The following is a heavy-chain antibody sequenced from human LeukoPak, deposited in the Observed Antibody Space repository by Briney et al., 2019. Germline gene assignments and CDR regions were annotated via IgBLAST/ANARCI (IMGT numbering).Heavy chain of an antibody. D-gene: IGHD1-26*01. CDR1: GYSISSGNH. J-gene: IGHJ4*02. Sequence: PSETLSLTCSVSGYSISSGNHWGWIRQPPGKTLEWIGGTYHSGSTQLHPSLHSRVTISVDTSKNQFFLNLSSVTATDTAVYYCARGEVGSIGRLGYWGQGILVTVSS. CDR3: ARGEVGSIGRLGY. CDR2: TYHSGST. V-gene: IGHV4-38-2*02.